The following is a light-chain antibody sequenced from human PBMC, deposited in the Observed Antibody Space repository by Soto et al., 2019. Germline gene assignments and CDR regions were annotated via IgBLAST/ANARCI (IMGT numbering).Light chain of an antibody. Sequence: ETVLTQSPGTLSLSPGERATLSCRASQSVSSSYLAWYQQKPGQAPRLLIYGASSRATGIPARFSGSGSGTEFTLTISGLQSEDFAVYYCQQYRDWPPYTFGQGTKVDIK. J-gene: IGKJ2*01. V-gene: IGKV3-20*01. CDR2: GAS. CDR3: QQYRDWPPYT. CDR1: QSVSSSY.